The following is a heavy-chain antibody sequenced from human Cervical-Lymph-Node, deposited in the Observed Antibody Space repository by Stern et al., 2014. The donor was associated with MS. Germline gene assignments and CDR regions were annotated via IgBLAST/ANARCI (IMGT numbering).Heavy chain of an antibody. CDR2: IRSNAYGGTT. J-gene: IGHJ5*02. V-gene: IGHV3-49*05. CDR1: GFTFGDYA. CDR3: TRGVTIFGVVGGAFDP. Sequence: EVQLVESGGGLVKPGRSLRLSCSASGFTFGDYAMSWFRQAPGKGLEWVGFIRSNAYGGTTEYSASVKGRFTISRDDSKSIAYLQMNSLKTEDTAVYYCTRGVTIFGVVGGAFDPWGQGTLVTVSS. D-gene: IGHD3-3*01.